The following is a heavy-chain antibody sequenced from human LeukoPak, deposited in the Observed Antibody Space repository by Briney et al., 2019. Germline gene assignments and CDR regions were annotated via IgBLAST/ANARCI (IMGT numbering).Heavy chain of an antibody. D-gene: IGHD6-19*01. CDR3: SRVGSSGWPNYFDS. V-gene: IGHV3-13*04. CDR2: TGTSGDT. Sequence: GGSLRLSCAASGFTFSSYDMHWVRRATGKGLEWVSVTGTSGDTYYAGSVKGRFTISRENAKNSLYLQMNSLTAGDTAVYFCSRVGSSGWPNYFDSWGQGTLVTVSS. J-gene: IGHJ4*02. CDR1: GFTFSSYD.